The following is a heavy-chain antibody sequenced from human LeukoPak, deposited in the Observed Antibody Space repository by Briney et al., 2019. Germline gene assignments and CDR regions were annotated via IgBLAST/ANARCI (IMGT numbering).Heavy chain of an antibody. J-gene: IGHJ6*04. CDR1: GFTFSSYE. CDR2: ISSSSSTI. V-gene: IGHV3-48*03. Sequence: SGGSLRLSCAASGFTFSSYEMNWVRQAPGKGLEWVSYISSSSSTIYYADFVKGRFTISRDNAKNSLYLQMNSLRAEDTAVYYCAELGITMIGGVWGKGTTVTISS. D-gene: IGHD3-10*02. CDR3: AELGITMIGGV.